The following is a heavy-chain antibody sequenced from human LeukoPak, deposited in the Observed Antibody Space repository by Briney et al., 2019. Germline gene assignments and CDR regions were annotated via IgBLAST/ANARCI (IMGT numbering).Heavy chain of an antibody. CDR3: AKAPYYYDSSGYSDY. CDR1: GFTFSSYA. V-gene: IGHV3-23*01. D-gene: IGHD3-22*01. Sequence: GGSLRLSCAASGFTFSSYAMSWVRQAPGKGLEWVSAISGSGGSTYYADSVKGRFTISRDNSKNTLHLQMNSLRAEDTAVYYCAKAPYYYDSSGYSDYWGQGTLVTVSS. CDR2: ISGSGGST. J-gene: IGHJ4*02.